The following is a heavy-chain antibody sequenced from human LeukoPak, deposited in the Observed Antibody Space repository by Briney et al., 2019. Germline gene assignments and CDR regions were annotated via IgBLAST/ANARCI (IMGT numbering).Heavy chain of an antibody. J-gene: IGHJ4*02. V-gene: IGHV4-59*01. D-gene: IGHD6-19*01. CDR3: ARFKRAGGWSYFDY. CDR1: GGSISSYF. CDR2: IHYSGST. Sequence: TSSQTLSLTCSVSGGSISSYFWSWIRQSPGKGLEWIGNIHYSGSTNYNPSLKSRVTISVDTSKNQFSLKLSAVTAADTAMYYCARFKRAGGWSYFDYWGRGTLVTVSS.